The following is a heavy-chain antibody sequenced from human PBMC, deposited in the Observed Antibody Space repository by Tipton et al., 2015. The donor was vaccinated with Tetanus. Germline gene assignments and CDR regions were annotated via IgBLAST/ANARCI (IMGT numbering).Heavy chain of an antibody. CDR3: AGRSYCSSSRCFDAFDL. CDR2: IFHSGST. J-gene: IGHJ3*01. Sequence: TLSLTCTVSGGSVSNGSYYWNWIRQPPGKGLEWIAYIFHSGSTNYSPSLKSRVAISMDTSKNQISLKLSSVTAADTAVYYCAGRSYCSSSRCFDAFDLWGQGTMVTVSS. CDR1: GGSVSNGSYY. D-gene: IGHD2-2*01. V-gene: IGHV4-61*01.